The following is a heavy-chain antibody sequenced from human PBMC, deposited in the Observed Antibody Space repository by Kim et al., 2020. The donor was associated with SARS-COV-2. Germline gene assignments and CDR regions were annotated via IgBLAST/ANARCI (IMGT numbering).Heavy chain of an antibody. CDR2: IRSNTYGGTT. D-gene: IGHD5-12*01. CDR3: TRSAHSGHDLRLRFDS. V-gene: IGHV3-49*03. J-gene: IGHJ4*02. Sequence: GWSLRLSCTGSGFTFGDYAMTWFRQAPGKGLEWVGFIRSNTYGGTTAYAASVKGRFIISRDDSKSIAYLQMNSLKSEDTAVYFCTRSAHSGHDLRLRFDSWGQGTLVTVSS. CDR1: GFTFGDYA.